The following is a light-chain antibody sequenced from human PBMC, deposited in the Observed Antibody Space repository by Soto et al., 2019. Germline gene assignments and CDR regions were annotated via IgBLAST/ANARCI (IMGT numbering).Light chain of an antibody. CDR1: QSVSSSY. CDR2: GAS. CDR3: QQFYNYPRT. Sequence: PGERVTLSCRASQSVSSSYLTWYQQKPGQAPRLLIYGASTRATGIPARFSGSGSGTDFTLTISSLEPEDFGTYYCQQFYNYPRTFGQGTKVDIK. V-gene: IGKV3D-7*01. J-gene: IGKJ1*01.